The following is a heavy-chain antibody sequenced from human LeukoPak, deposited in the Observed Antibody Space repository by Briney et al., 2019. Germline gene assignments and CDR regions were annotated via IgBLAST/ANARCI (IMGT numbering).Heavy chain of an antibody. D-gene: IGHD2-2*01. V-gene: IGHV3-30*02. CDR1: GFTFSTYG. CDR2: IRYDGSNK. J-gene: IGHJ6*03. Sequence: PGGSLRLSCAASGFTFSTYGMHWVRQAPGKGLEWVAFIRYDGSNKYYADSVKGRFTISRDNSKNTLYLQMNSLRAEDTAVYYCAILGYCSSTSCRAHYYYYMDVWGKGTTVTVSS. CDR3: AILGYCSSTSCRAHYYYYMDV.